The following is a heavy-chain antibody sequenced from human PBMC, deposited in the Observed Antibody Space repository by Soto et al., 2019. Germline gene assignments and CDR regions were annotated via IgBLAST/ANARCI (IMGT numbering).Heavy chain of an antibody. V-gene: IGHV3-21*02. CDR2: ISSSSSFR. CDR1: GFTFTNHN. J-gene: IGHJ4*02. Sequence: EVQLVESGGGLVKPGGSLRLSCAASGFTFTNHNMNWVLQAPGKGLEWVSSISSSSSFRNYADSVKGRFSISRDNDKNLVYLQMDSLSAEDTAVYYCARDPPLSVFVVGATDDFCGQGTLVTVSS. D-gene: IGHD1-26*01. CDR3: ARDPPLSVFVVGATDDF.